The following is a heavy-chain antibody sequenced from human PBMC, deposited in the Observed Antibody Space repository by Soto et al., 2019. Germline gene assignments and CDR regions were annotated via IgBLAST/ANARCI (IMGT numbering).Heavy chain of an antibody. CDR2: VNYTGNT. J-gene: IGHJ4*02. CDR1: GGSISGSY. V-gene: IGHV4-59*01. Sequence: SETLSLPCSVSGGSISGSYWSWIRQSPGKGLEWLGYVNYTGNTNYSPSLRSRVSISVDTSKNEFSLRLSSVTAADTAVYFCARSVAVPGSHIDYWGQGTQVTVSS. CDR3: ARSVAVPGSHIDY. D-gene: IGHD3-10*01.